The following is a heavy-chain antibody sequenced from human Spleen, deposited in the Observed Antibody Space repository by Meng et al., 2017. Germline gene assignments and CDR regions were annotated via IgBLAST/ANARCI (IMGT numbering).Heavy chain of an antibody. Sequence: GESLKISCAASGFTFSSYWMSWVRQAPGKGLEWVANIKQDGSEKYYVDSVKGRFTISRDNAKNSLYLQMNSLRAEDTAVYYCARDDYGDYVGAFDIWGQGTMVTVSS. CDR3: ARDDYGDYVGAFDI. D-gene: IGHD4-17*01. CDR2: IKQDGSEK. CDR1: GFTFSSYW. J-gene: IGHJ3*02. V-gene: IGHV3-7*01.